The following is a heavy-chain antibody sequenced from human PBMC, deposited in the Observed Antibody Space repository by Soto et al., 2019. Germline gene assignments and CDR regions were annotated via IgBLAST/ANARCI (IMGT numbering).Heavy chain of an antibody. J-gene: IGHJ4*01. CDR3: ARLPRDCNKTSCYYADH. Sequence: PGESLKISCSGSGYDFNTNWFGWVRQLPGKGLEWVGIMYPDDSDTRYNPSLQGHVTLSADVTVSTAFLQWRSLKTSDTGTYFCARLPRDCNKTSCYYADHWGHGTQVTVSS. CDR1: GYDFNTNW. CDR2: MYPDDSDT. V-gene: IGHV5-51*01. D-gene: IGHD2-2*01.